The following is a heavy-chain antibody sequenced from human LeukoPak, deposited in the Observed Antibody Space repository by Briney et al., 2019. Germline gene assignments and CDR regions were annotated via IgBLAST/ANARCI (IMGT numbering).Heavy chain of an antibody. V-gene: IGHV1-2*02. D-gene: IGHD5-18*01. CDR2: INPNSGDT. Sequence: ASLKVSCKASGYTFTGYYMHWVRQAPGQGLEWMGCINPNSGDTNYAQRFQGRVTMTRDTSISTAYMELSRLRADDTAVYYCAKDMGYIYGHGFDYWGQGALVAVSS. CDR1: GYTFTGYY. CDR3: AKDMGYIYGHGFDY. J-gene: IGHJ4*02.